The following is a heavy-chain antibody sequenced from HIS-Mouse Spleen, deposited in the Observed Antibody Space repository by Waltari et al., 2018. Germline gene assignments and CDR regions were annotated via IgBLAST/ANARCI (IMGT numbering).Heavy chain of an antibody. CDR1: GGSISSSSYY. J-gene: IGHJ2*01. Sequence: QLQLQEPGPGLVKPSETLSLTCTVSGGSISSSSYYWGWIRQPPGKGREWIGGIYFSGGTYYNPSLKRRVTISVETSKNQFSLKLSSVTAADTAVYYCAREIPYSSSWYDWYFDLWGRGTLVTVSS. V-gene: IGHV4-39*07. CDR2: IYFSGGT. CDR3: AREIPYSSSWYDWYFDL. D-gene: IGHD6-13*01.